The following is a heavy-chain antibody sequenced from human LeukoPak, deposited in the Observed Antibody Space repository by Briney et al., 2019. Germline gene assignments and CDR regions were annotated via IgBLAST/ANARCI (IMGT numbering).Heavy chain of an antibody. J-gene: IGHJ4*02. V-gene: IGHV3-15*01. D-gene: IGHD6-19*01. CDR2: IKSKSDGGTI. Sequence: PGRSLRLSCAASGFTLSNDWMSWVRQAPGKGLEWVGRIKSKSDGGTIDYAAPVKGRFTISRDDSKNTLYLHLNSLKTEDTAVYYCVTDRHDARSGWTGYFEYWAREPWSPSPQ. CDR3: VTDRHDARSGWTGYFEY. CDR1: GFTLSNDW.